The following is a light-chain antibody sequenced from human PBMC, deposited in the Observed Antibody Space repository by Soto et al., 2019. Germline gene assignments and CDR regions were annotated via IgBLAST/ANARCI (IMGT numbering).Light chain of an antibody. V-gene: IGLV2-14*01. CDR3: RSYTSNSALV. CDR2: DVS. CDR1: SSDVGAYNY. Sequence: QSALTQPASVSGSPGQSITISCTGTSSDVGAYNYVSCYQQPPDKAPKLMIFDVSGRPSGVYSRSSGSNSGNAASLTISGLPADDDDDYCCRSYTSNSALVFGGGTKLTVL. J-gene: IGLJ3*02.